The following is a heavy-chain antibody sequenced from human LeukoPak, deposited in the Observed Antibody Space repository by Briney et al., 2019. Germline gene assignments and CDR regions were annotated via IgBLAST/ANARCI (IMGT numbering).Heavy chain of an antibody. Sequence: PGGSLRLSCVVSGFTFSTYWMTWVRQAPGKGLEWVANIKHDGSEKYYVDSVEGRFTISRDNAKNSLCLQMNSLRAEDTAVYYCARDMEVELLASSGYSYGMDVWGQGTTVTVSS. V-gene: IGHV3-7*01. CDR1: GFTFSTYW. CDR3: ARDMEVELLASSGYSYGMDV. J-gene: IGHJ6*02. CDR2: IKHDGSEK. D-gene: IGHD1-7*01.